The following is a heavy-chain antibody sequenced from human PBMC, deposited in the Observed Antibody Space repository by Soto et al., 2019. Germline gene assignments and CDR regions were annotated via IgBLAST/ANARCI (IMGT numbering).Heavy chain of an antibody. D-gene: IGHD6-13*01. Sequence: PSEPLSLTCTLSGGSXSSGDYYWSWIRQPPGKGLEWIGYIYYSGSTYYNPSLKSRVTISVDKSKNQFSLKLTSVTAADTAVYYCARAWGSSNWYHHYFAYWGQGTLVTVSS. J-gene: IGHJ4*02. CDR2: IYYSGST. CDR3: ARAWGSSNWYHHYFAY. CDR1: GGSXSSGDYY. V-gene: IGHV4-30-4*02.